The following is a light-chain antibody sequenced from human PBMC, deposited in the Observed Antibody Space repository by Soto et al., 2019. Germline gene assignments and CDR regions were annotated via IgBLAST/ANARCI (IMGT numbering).Light chain of an antibody. CDR1: QGINTF. CDR3: QQVKSNPLT. Sequence: IQLTQSPSSLSASVGDRVTITCRASQGINTFLAWYQQKAGKAPKLLIYAASTLQSGVPSRFSGRGSGTDFTLTISSLQPEDFATYYCQQVKSNPLTFGGGTKVDIK. J-gene: IGKJ4*01. CDR2: AAS. V-gene: IGKV1-9*01.